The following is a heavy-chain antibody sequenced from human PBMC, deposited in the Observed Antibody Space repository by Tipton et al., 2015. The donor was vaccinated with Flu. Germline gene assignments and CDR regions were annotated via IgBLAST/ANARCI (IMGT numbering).Heavy chain of an antibody. CDR2: ISWDGGST. J-gene: IGHJ4*02. D-gene: IGHD2/OR15-2a*01. V-gene: IGHV3-43*01. CDR1: GFTFDDYT. Sequence: SLRLSCAASGFTFDDYTMHWVRQAPGKGLEWVSLISWDGGSTYYADSVKGRFTISRDNSKNSLYLQMNSLRTEDTALYYCAKDNEGTLDYWGQGTLVTVSS. CDR3: AKDNEGTLDY.